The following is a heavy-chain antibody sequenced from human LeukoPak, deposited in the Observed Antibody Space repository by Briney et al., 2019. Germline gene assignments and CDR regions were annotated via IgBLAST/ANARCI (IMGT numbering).Heavy chain of an antibody. Sequence: GASVKVSCKASGYTFSNFDINWVRQAPGQGLEWMGWMNPVSGDAGSAQKFQGRVTLTRNTSISTAYMELSSLRSDDTAVYYCARQYGELEFYYYGMDVWGQGTTVTVSS. CDR3: ARQYGELEFYYYGMDV. D-gene: IGHD3-10*01. V-gene: IGHV1-8*01. CDR2: MNPVSGDA. J-gene: IGHJ6*02. CDR1: GYTFSNFD.